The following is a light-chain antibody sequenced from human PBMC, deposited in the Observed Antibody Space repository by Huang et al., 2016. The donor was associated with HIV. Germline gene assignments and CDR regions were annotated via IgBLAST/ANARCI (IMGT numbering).Light chain of an antibody. CDR2: GAS. CDR1: QSVSSN. CDR3: QQYNNWPWT. Sequence: EIVMTQSPGTLSVSPGESATLSCRASQSVSSNLAWYQQKPGQAPRLLIYGASTRATGIPARFSGSESATEFTLTISSLQSEDFAVYHCQQYNNWPWTFGQGTKVEIK. V-gene: IGKV3-15*01. J-gene: IGKJ1*01.